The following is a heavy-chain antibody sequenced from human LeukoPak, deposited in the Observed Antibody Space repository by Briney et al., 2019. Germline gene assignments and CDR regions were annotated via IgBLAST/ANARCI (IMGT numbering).Heavy chain of an antibody. CDR1: GFTFSSYW. Sequence: GGSLRLSCAASGFTFSSYWMHWVRQAPGKGLVWVSRINSDWSSTNYADSVKGRFTISRDSSKNTLYLQMNNLGAEDTAVYFCAKGKWETASYDPWDYWGQGTLVTVSS. CDR3: AKGKWETASYDPWDY. D-gene: IGHD2-21*02. J-gene: IGHJ4*02. CDR2: INSDWSST. V-gene: IGHV3-74*01.